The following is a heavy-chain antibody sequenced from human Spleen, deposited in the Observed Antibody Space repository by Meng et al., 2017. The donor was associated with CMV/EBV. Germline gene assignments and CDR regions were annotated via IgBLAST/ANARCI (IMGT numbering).Heavy chain of an antibody. CDR3: AKDAYTSGWYSYVH. CDR2: IYSGGSST. V-gene: IGHV3-23*03. Sequence: GESLKISCAASGFTFSSYAMSWVRQAPGKGLEWVSVIYSGGSSTYYADSVKGRFTVSRDNSKNTLYLQMNSLRVDDTAVYYCAKDAYTSGWYSYVHWGQGTLVTVSS. J-gene: IGHJ4*02. D-gene: IGHD6-19*01. CDR1: GFTFSSYA.